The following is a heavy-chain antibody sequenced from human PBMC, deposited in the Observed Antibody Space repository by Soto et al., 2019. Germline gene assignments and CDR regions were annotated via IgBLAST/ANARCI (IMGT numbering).Heavy chain of an antibody. CDR1: GGSISSYY. V-gene: IGHV4-59*01. CDR3: ARSPVDYGMDV. Sequence: SETLSLTCTVSGGSISSYYWSWIRQPPGKGLELIGYIYYSGSTNYNPSLKSRVTISVDTSKNQFSLKLSSVTAADTAVYYCARSPVDYGMDVWGQGTTVTVSS. CDR2: IYYSGST. J-gene: IGHJ6*02.